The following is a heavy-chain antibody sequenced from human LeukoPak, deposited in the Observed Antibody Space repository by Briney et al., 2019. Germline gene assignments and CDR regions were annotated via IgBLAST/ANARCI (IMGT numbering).Heavy chain of an antibody. D-gene: IGHD2-2*01. J-gene: IGHJ4*02. CDR2: INPNSGGT. Sequence: ASVKVSCKASGYTFTGYYMHWVRQAPGQGLEWTGRINPNSGGTNYAQKFQGRVTMTRDTSISTAYMELSRLRSDDTAVYYCARLVVPAAMAMAVDYWGQGTLVTVSS. CDR3: ARLVVPAAMAMAVDY. CDR1: GYTFTGYY. V-gene: IGHV1-2*06.